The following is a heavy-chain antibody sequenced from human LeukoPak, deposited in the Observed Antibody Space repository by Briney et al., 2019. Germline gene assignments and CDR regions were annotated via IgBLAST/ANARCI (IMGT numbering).Heavy chain of an antibody. CDR2: ISPYNGNT. CDR3: ARNPYCSSTSCYDWFDP. V-gene: IGHV1-18*01. CDR1: GYTFTSYG. Sequence: GASVKVSCKASGYTFTSYGISWVRQAPGQGLECMGWISPYNGNTNYAQKLQGRVTMTTDTSTSTAYMELRSLRSDDTAVYYCARNPYCSSTSCYDWFDPWGQGTLVTV. J-gene: IGHJ5*02. D-gene: IGHD2-2*01.